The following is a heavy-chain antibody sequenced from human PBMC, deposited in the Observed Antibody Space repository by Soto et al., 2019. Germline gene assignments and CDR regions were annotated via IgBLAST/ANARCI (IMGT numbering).Heavy chain of an antibody. Sequence: SETLSLTCTVSGGSISSGDYYWSWIRQPPGKGLEWIGYIYYSGSTYYNPSLKSRVTISVDTSKNQFSLKLSSVTAADTAVYYCARVGGFGATTIDNWGQETLLTVSS. J-gene: IGHJ4*02. CDR1: GGSISSGDYY. CDR3: ARVGGFGATTIDN. V-gene: IGHV4-30-4*01. D-gene: IGHD3-10*01. CDR2: IYYSGST.